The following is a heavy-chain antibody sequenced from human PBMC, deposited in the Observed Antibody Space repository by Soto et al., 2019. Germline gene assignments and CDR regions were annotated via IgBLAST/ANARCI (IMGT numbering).Heavy chain of an antibody. CDR2: ISAYNGNT. J-gene: IGHJ3*02. D-gene: IGHD2-15*01. CDR3: ERDPFVVVVAATPGSAFDI. CDR1: GYTFTSYG. Sequence: QVQLVQSGAEVKKPGASVKVSCKASGYTFTSYGISWVRQAPGQGLEWMGWISAYNGNTNYAQKLQGRVTMTTDTSTRATYRGRRSLRADDTAVNYCERDPFVVVVAATPGSAFDIRGQGTMVTVS. V-gene: IGHV1-18*01.